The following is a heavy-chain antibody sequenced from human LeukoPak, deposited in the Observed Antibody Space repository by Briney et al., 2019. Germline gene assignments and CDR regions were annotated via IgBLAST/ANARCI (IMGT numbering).Heavy chain of an antibody. CDR1: GFTVSSNY. D-gene: IGHD2-2*02. J-gene: IGHJ4*02. CDR2: IYSGGST. Sequence: GGSLRLSCAASGFTVSSNYMSWVRQAPGKGLEWVSVIYSGGSTYYADSVKGRFTISRDNSKNTLYLQMNSLRAEDTAVYYCAKAKRYCSSTSCYTFDYWGQGTLVTVSS. CDR3: AKAKRYCSSTSCYTFDY. V-gene: IGHV3-66*01.